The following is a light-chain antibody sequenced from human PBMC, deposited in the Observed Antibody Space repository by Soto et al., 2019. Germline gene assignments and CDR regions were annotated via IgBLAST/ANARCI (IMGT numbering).Light chain of an antibody. CDR2: GAS. V-gene: IGKV3-20*01. J-gene: IGKJ1*01. CDR1: QTVSSIY. Sequence: EIVLAQSPGTLSLSPGERATLSCRASQTVSSIYLAWYQQKPGQAPRLLIYGASSRATGIPDRFSGSGSGTDFTLTISRLEPEDFAVYYCQHYGTSPWTFGQGTKVDIK. CDR3: QHYGTSPWT.